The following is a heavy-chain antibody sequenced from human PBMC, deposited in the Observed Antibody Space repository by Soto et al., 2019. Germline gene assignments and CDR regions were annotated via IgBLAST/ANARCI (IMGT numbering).Heavy chain of an antibody. V-gene: IGHV3-30*18. J-gene: IGHJ4*02. Sequence: GGSLRLSCAASGFTFSSYGMHWVRQAPGKGLEWVAVISYDGSNKYYADSVKGRFTISRDNSKNTLYLQMNSLRAEDTAVYYCTKDGLTGPGEYYLDYWGQGTLVTVSS. CDR3: TKDGLTGPGEYYLDY. D-gene: IGHD3-9*01. CDR2: ISYDGSNK. CDR1: GFTFSSYG.